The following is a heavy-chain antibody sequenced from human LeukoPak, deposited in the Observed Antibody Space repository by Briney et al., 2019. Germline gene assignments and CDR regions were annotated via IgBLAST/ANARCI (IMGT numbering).Heavy chain of an antibody. J-gene: IGHJ5*02. V-gene: IGHV4-34*01. CDR1: GGSFSGYY. CDR3: ARGAPLLRLELLFPVVGFDP. D-gene: IGHD1-7*01. Sequence: SETLSLTCAVYGGSFSGYYWSWIRQPPGKGLEWIGEINHSGSTNYNPSLKSRVTISVDTSKNQFSLKLSSVTAADTAVYYCARGAPLLRLELLFPVVGFDPWGQGTLVTVSS. CDR2: INHSGST.